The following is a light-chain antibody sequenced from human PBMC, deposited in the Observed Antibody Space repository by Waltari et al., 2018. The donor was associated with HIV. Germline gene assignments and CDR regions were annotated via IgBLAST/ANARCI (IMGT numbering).Light chain of an antibody. Sequence: QSALTQPPSASGSPGQSVTFPCTGTRRDVGAYNFVSWYQQHPGKAPKLIIYGVNQRPSGVPDRFSGSKSGNTASLTVSGLQADDEADYYCSSYAGPNHLLFGGGTKLTVL. J-gene: IGLJ2*01. V-gene: IGLV2-8*01. CDR1: RRDVGAYNF. CDR3: SSYAGPNHLL. CDR2: GVN.